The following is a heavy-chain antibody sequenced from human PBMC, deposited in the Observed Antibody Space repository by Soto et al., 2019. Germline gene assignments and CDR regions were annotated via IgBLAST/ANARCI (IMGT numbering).Heavy chain of an antibody. CDR2: ITSSSSTL. CDR1: GFTFSSYS. J-gene: IGHJ5*02. Sequence: GGSLRLSCAASGFTFSSYSMSWVRQAPGKGLEWVSYITSSSSTLYYADSVEGRFTISRDSAKNSLYLQMNSLRDEDTAVYYCARVYYYDSSALFDPWGQGTQVTVSS. D-gene: IGHD3-22*01. CDR3: ARVYYYDSSALFDP. V-gene: IGHV3-48*02.